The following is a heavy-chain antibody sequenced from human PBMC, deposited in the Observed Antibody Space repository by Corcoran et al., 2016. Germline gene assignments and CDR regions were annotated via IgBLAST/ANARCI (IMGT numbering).Heavy chain of an antibody. CDR3: ARGLKVTAMATTVKPPLDY. Sequence: EVQLVESGGGFVQPGGSLRLSCAASGFTFSSYDMHWVRQATGKGLEWVSAIGTAGDTYYPGSVKCRFTISRENAKNSLYLQMNSLRAGDTAVYYCARGLKVTAMATTVKPPLDYWGQGTLVTVSS. CDR2: IGTAGDT. V-gene: IGHV3-13*01. CDR1: GFTFSSYD. D-gene: IGHD5-18*01. J-gene: IGHJ4*02.